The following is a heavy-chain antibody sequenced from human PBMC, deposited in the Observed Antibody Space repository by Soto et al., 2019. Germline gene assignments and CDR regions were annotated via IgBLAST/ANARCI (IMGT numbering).Heavy chain of an antibody. V-gene: IGHV5-51*01. Sequence: GESLKISCQCSGYTFSNFWIGWVRQLPGKGLEWMGIIYPGDHETRYSPSFHGKVTISADKSINTAYLQWNSLEASDTAFYVCARSPRSSPYFDYWGQGALVTVSS. J-gene: IGHJ4*02. CDR3: ARSPRSSPYFDY. CDR2: IYPGDHET. D-gene: IGHD6-13*01. CDR1: GYTFSNFW.